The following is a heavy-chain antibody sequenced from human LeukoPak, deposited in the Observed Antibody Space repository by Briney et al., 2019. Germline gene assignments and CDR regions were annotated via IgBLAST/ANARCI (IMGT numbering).Heavy chain of an antibody. D-gene: IGHD3-22*01. Sequence: GASVKVSCKASGYTFTSYYMQWVRQAPGQGLEGVGIINPSDGSTSSAQRFQGRVTMTRDTSTSTVYMELSSLRSEDTAVYYCEVVPNYWGQGTLVTVSS. J-gene: IGHJ4*02. CDR2: INPSDGST. CDR3: EVVPNY. CDR1: GYTFTSYY. V-gene: IGHV1-46*01.